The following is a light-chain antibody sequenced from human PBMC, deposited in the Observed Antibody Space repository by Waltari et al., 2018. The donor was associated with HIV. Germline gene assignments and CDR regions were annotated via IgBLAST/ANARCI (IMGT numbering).Light chain of an antibody. CDR3: QTWDTGIRV. J-gene: IGLJ3*02. CDR2: VNSDGSY. CDR1: SGYTAYA. Sequence: QLVLTQSASASASLGASVKLTCTLSSGYTAYAIAWHQQQAEKGTRYLMKVNSDGSYSRGDGIPDRFSGSSSEAERYLTISSLQSEDEADYYCQTWDTGIRVFGGGTKLTVL. V-gene: IGLV4-69*01.